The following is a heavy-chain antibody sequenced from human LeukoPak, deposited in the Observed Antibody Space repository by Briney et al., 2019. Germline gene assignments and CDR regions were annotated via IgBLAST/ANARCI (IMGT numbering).Heavy chain of an antibody. CDR2: IKEDGSEK. Sequence: GGSLRLSCAASGFTFSSYWMSWVRQAPGKGPEWVANIKEDGSEKNSVGSVKGRFTISRDNAKNSLYLQMNSLRAEDTAVYYCARDGMYQLLSVSAARWKNYYMDVWGKGTTVTVSS. CDR3: ARDGMYQLLSVSAARWKNYYMDV. J-gene: IGHJ6*03. V-gene: IGHV3-7*01. CDR1: GFTFSSYW. D-gene: IGHD2-2*01.